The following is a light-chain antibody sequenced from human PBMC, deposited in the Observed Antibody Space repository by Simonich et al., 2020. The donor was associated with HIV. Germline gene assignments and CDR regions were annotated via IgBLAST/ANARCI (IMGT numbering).Light chain of an antibody. CDR3: QQYYSTPWT. J-gene: IGKJ1*01. CDR1: QSVLYSSNNKNH. V-gene: IGKV4-1*01. Sequence: IVMTQSPDSLAVSLGERATINCKSSQSVLYSSNNKNHLECYQQQPGQPPKLLFYLASTRESGVPDRFSGSGSGTDFTLTISSLQAEDVAIYYCQQYYSTPWTFGQGTKVEIK. CDR2: LAS.